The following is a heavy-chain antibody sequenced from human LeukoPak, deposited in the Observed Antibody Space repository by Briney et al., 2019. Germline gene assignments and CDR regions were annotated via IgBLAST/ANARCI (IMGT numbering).Heavy chain of an antibody. CDR1: GGTFSSYA. CDR3: ARDQFTIGTFDH. V-gene: IGHV1-69*04. CDR2: IIPIFGIA. D-gene: IGHD3-10*01. Sequence: GASVKVSCKASGGTFSSYAISWVRQAPGQGLEWMGRIIPIFGIANYAQKFQGRVTITADKSTSTAYMELSSLRSEDTAVYYCARDQFTIGTFDHWGQGTLVTVSS. J-gene: IGHJ4*02.